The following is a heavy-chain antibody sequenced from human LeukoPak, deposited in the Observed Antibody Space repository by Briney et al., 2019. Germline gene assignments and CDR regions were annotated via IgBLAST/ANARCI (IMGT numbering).Heavy chain of an antibody. D-gene: IGHD6-13*01. CDR1: GYTFTGYY. J-gene: IGHJ3*02. CDR3: AREASYSTDAFDI. Sequence: ASVKVSCKASGYTFTGYYMHWVRQAPGQGLEWMGWISAYNGNTNYAQKLQGRVTMTTDTSTSTAYMELRSLRSDDTAVYYCAREASYSTDAFDIWGQGTMVTVSS. CDR2: ISAYNGNT. V-gene: IGHV1-18*04.